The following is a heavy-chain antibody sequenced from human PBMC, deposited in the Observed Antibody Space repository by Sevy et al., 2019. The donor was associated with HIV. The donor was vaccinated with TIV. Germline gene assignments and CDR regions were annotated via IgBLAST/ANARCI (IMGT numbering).Heavy chain of an antibody. CDR3: AKEYYDYVWGSYRLIDY. CDR1: GFTFSSYG. CDR2: ISYDGINK. V-gene: IGHV3-30*18. J-gene: IGHJ4*02. Sequence: GGSLRLSCAASGFTFSSYGMHWVRQAPGKGLEWVAVISYDGINKYYADSVKGRFTISRDNSKNTLYLQMNSLRAEDTAVYYCAKEYYDYVWGSYRLIDYWGQGTLVTVSS. D-gene: IGHD3-16*02.